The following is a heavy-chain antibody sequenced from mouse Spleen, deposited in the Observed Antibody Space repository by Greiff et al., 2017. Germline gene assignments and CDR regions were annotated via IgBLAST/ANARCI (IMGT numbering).Heavy chain of an antibody. V-gene: IGHV3-6*01. CDR3: ARKTGEGFAY. CDR2: ISYDGSN. CDR1: GYSITSGYY. Sequence: EVKLVESGPGLVKPSQSLSLTCSVTGYSITSGYYWNWIRQFPGNKLEWMGYISYDGSNNYNPSLKNRISITRDTSKNQFFLKLNSVTTEDTATYYCARKTGEGFAYWGQGTLVTVSA. D-gene: IGHD4-1*01. J-gene: IGHJ3*01.